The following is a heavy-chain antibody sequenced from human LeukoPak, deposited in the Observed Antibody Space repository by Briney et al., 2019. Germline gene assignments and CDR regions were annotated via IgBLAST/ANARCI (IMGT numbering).Heavy chain of an antibody. CDR1: GFTFSSYW. J-gene: IGHJ4*02. CDR3: ARSRGLRYFDWLPHY. CDR2: INSDGSST. D-gene: IGHD3-9*01. V-gene: IGHV3-74*01. Sequence: GGSLRLSCAASGFTFSSYWMHWVRQAPGKGLVWVSRINSDGSSTSYADSVKGRFTISRDNAKNTLYLQMNSLRAEDTAVYYCARSRGLRYFDWLPHYWGQETLVTVSS.